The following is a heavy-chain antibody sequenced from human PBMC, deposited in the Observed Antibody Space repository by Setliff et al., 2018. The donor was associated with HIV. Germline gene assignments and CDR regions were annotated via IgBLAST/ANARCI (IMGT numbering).Heavy chain of an antibody. V-gene: IGHV1-69-2*01. D-gene: IGHD3-10*01. CDR1: GYIFTDYY. Sequence: ASVKVSCKASGYIFTDYYMHWVQQAPGEGLEWMGRVDPQDGETKYAEKFQGRVTITADTSTDASDMELSSLRSEDTAVYYCATAGMYYYGSGSYHAAGYWGQGTLVTVPQ. CDR3: ATAGMYYYGSGSYHAAGY. CDR2: VDPQDGET. J-gene: IGHJ4*02.